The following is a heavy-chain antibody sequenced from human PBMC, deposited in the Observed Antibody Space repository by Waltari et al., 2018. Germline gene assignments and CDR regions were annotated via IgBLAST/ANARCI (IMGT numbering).Heavy chain of an antibody. CDR3: AIKGIYCSSTSCYTGFDP. D-gene: IGHD2-2*02. J-gene: IGHJ5*02. V-gene: IGHV4-30-4*08. CDR1: GGSISSGDYY. Sequence: QVQLQESGPGLVKPSQTLSLTCTVSGGSISSGDYYWSWIRQPPGKGLEWIGYIYYSGSTYYNPSLKGRVTISVDTSKNQFSLKLSSVTAADTAVYYCAIKGIYCSSTSCYTGFDPWGQGTLVTVSS. CDR2: IYYSGST.